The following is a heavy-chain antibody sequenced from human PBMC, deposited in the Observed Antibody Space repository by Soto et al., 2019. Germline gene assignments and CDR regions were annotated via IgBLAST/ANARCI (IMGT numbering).Heavy chain of an antibody. CDR2: IIPIFGTA. V-gene: IGHV1-69*05. Sequence: QVQLVQSGAEVKKPGSSVKVSCKASGGTFSSYAISWVRQAPGQGLEWMGGIIPIFGTANYAQKFQGRVTITXXEXTGXAYMELSSLRSEDTAVYYCARPYYYDSSGYCPYGYWGQGTLVTVSS. CDR1: GGTFSSYA. J-gene: IGHJ4*02. D-gene: IGHD3-22*01. CDR3: ARPYYYDSSGYCPYGY.